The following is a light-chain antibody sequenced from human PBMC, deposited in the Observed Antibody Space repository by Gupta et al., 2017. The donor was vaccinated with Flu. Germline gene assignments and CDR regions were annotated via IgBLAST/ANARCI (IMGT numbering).Light chain of an antibody. CDR2: SSS. CDR1: SSNIGSNT. Sequence: QSVLTQPPSASGTPGQRVTISCSGSSSNIGSNTVTWYQLLPGTAPKLLIYSSSQRPSGVPDRFYGSKSGTSASLAISGLQSEDEAEYYCAAWDDSLNGHVFGGGTKLTVL. CDR3: AAWDDSLNGHV. J-gene: IGLJ2*01. V-gene: IGLV1-44*01.